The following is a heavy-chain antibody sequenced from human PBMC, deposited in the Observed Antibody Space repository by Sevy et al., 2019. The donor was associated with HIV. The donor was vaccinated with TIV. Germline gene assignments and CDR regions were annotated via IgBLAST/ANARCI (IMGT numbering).Heavy chain of an antibody. CDR1: GFTFSSYA. Sequence: GGSLRLSCAASGFTFSSYAMHWVRHAPGKGLEWVAVISYDGSNKYYADSVKGRFTIARNNSKNTLYLQMNSLRAEDTAVYYCGGDNVPSRGGATSSDYWGQGTLVTVSS. V-gene: IGHV3-30-3*01. J-gene: IGHJ4*02. D-gene: IGHD2-2*01. CDR2: ISYDGSNK. CDR3: GGDNVPSRGGATSSDY.